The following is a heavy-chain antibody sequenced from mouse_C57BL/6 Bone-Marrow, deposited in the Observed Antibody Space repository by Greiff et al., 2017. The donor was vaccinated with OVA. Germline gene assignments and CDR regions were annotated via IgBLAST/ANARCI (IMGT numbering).Heavy chain of an antibody. D-gene: IGHD2-5*01. CDR2: IDPSDSET. J-gene: IGHJ4*01. V-gene: IGHV1-52*01. CDR1: GYTFTSYW. Sequence: QVQLQQSGAELVRPGSSVKLSCKASGYTFTSYWMHWVKQRPIQGLEWIGNIDPSDSETHYNQKFKDKATLTVDKSTSTAYMQLSSLTSEDSAVYYCARYSNLYYAMDYWGQGTSVTVSS. CDR3: ARYSNLYYAMDY.